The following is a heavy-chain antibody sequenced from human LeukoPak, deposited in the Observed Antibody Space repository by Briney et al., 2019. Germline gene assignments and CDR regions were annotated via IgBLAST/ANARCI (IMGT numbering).Heavy chain of an antibody. CDR1: GGTFSSYA. V-gene: IGHV1-69*04. CDR2: IIPILGIA. Sequence: SVKLSCKASGGTFSSYAISWVRHAPGQGLEWMGRIIPILGIANYAQKFQGRVTITADKSTSTAYMELSSLRSEDTAVYYCARAPNNEDYYDSNWFDPWGQGTLVTVSS. J-gene: IGHJ5*02. CDR3: ARAPNNEDYYDSNWFDP. D-gene: IGHD3-22*01.